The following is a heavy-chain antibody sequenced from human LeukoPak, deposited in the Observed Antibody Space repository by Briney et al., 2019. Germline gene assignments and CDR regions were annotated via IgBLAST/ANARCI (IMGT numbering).Heavy chain of an antibody. CDR2: IIPIFGTA. V-gene: IGHV1-69*13. J-gene: IGHJ6*02. CDR1: GGTLSSYA. D-gene: IGHD5-18*01. Sequence: ASVKVSCKASGGTLSSYAISWVRQAPGQGLEWMGGIIPIFGTANYAQKFQGRVTITADESTSTAYMELSSLRSEDTAVYYCARSYSYGSYYYYGMDVWGQGTTVTVSS. CDR3: ARSYSYGSYYYYGMDV.